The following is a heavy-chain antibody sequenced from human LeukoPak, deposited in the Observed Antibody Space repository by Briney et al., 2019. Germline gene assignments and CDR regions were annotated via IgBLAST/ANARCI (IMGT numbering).Heavy chain of an antibody. V-gene: IGHV2-5*01. CDR3: AYYYDSSGYYYESDYFDY. D-gene: IGHD3-22*01. CDR2: IYWNDDK. Sequence: SGPTLVKPTQTLTLTCTFSGFSLSTSGVGVGWIRQPPGMALEWLALIYWNDDKRYSPSLKSRLTITKDTSKNQVVLTMTNMDPVDTATYYCAYYYDSSGYYYESDYFDYWGQGTLVTVSS. J-gene: IGHJ4*02. CDR1: GFSLSTSGVG.